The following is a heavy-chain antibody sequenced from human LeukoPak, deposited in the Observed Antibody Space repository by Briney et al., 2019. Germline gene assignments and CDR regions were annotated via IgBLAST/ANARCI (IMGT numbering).Heavy chain of an antibody. D-gene: IGHD3-22*01. CDR1: GGSISSGGYY. V-gene: IGHV4-61*08. CDR2: INYSGST. CDR3: ARGLWYDSSGYYEYYFDY. Sequence: ASETLSLTCTVSGGSISSGGYYWSWIRQPPGKGLEWIGYINYSGSTNYNPSLKSRVTISVDTSKNQFSLKLSSVTAADTAVYYCARGLWYDSSGYYEYYFDYWGQGTLVTVST. J-gene: IGHJ4*02.